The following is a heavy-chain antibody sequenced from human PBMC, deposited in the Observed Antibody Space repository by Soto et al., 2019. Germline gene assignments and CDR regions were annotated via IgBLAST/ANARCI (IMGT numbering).Heavy chain of an antibody. CDR3: ARNIVVVPAAVYDAFDI. Sequence: ASVKVSCKVSGYTLTELSMHWVRQAPGKGLEWMGGFDPEDGETIYAQKFQGRVTMTADTSTDTACMELSSLRSEDTAVYYCARNIVVVPAAVYDAFDIWGQGTMVTVSS. V-gene: IGHV1-24*01. CDR1: GYTLTELS. CDR2: FDPEDGET. J-gene: IGHJ3*02. D-gene: IGHD2-2*01.